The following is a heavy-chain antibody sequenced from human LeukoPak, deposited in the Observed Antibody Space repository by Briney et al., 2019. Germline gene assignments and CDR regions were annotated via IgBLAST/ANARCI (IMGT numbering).Heavy chain of an antibody. J-gene: IGHJ5*02. CDR3: ARGVISAAARHWFDP. V-gene: IGHV1-8*01. CDR2: MNPNSGNT. D-gene: IGHD6-6*01. CDR1: GYTFTSYD. Sequence: GASVKVSCKASGYTFTSYDINWVRQATGQGLEWMGWMNPNSGNTGYAQKFQGRVTMTRNTSISAAYMELSSLRSEDTAVYYCARGVISAAARHWFDPWGQGTLVTVSS.